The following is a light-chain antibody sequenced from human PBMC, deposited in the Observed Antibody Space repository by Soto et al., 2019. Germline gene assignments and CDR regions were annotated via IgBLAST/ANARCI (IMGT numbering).Light chain of an antibody. V-gene: IGKV3-11*01. CDR3: QQRSNWPSIT. Sequence: EIVLPQSPATLSLSPGERATVSCRASQSVSSYLAWYQQKPGQAPRLLIYDASNRATGIPARFSGSGSGTDFTLTINSLEPEDSAVYYCQQRSNWPSITFGQGTRL. CDR1: QSVSSY. CDR2: DAS. J-gene: IGKJ5*01.